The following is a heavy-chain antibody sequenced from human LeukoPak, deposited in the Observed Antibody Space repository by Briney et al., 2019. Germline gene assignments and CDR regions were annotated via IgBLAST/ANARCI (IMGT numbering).Heavy chain of an antibody. CDR1: GFIFRSYW. Sequence: GGSLRLSCEGSGFIFRSYWMTWVRQAPGKGLEWVANIKQDGSEKYYVDSVKGRFTISRDNAKKSLYLQMNSLRAVDTAVYYCARASTGYYMDVWGKGTTVTVS. V-gene: IGHV3-7*01. CDR3: ARASTGYYMDV. CDR2: IKQDGSEK. D-gene: IGHD6-13*01. J-gene: IGHJ6*03.